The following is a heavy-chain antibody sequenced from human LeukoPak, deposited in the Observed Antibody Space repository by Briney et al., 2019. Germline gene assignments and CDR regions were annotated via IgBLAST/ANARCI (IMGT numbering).Heavy chain of an antibody. CDR2: IKQDGSEQ. V-gene: IGHV3-7*01. D-gene: IGHD1-1*01. J-gene: IGHJ4*02. CDR1: GFTFSKYW. CDR3: ARSTAGLDY. Sequence: PGGSLRLSCAASGFTFSKYWMSWVRQAPGKGLEWVGNIKQDGSEQYYVDSMRGRFTISRENAKNSLYLQMGSLRAEDTAVYYCARSTAGLDYWGQGTLVTVSS.